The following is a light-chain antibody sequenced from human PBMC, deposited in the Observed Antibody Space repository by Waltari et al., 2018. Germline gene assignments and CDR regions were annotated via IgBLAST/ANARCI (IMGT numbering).Light chain of an antibody. CDR2: GAS. CDR1: QSVSSSY. Sequence: EIVLTQSPGTLSLSPGERATPSCRGSQSVSSSYLAWYQQKPGQAPTRLIYGASSRATGIPDRFSGSGSGTDFTLTISRLEPEDFAVYYCQQYGSSPYTFGQGTKLEIK. J-gene: IGKJ2*01. V-gene: IGKV3-20*01. CDR3: QQYGSSPYT.